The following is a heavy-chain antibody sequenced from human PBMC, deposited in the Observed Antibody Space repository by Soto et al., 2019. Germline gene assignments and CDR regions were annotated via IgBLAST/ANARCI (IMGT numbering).Heavy chain of an antibody. CDR2: ISGSGGST. Sequence: GGSLRLSCAASGFTFSSYAMSWVRQAPGKGLEWVSAISGSGGSTYYADSVKGRFTISRDNSKNTLYLQMNSLRAEDTAVYYCANDSSSWYRAPYGMDVWGQGTTVTVS. V-gene: IGHV3-23*01. CDR3: ANDSSSWYRAPYGMDV. D-gene: IGHD6-13*01. J-gene: IGHJ6*02. CDR1: GFTFSSYA.